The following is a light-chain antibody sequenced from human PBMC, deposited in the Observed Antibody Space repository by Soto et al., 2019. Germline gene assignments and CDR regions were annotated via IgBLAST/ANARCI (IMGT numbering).Light chain of an antibody. CDR3: CSYAGSSTLYV. CDR2: EGS. CDR1: SSDVGSYNL. V-gene: IGLV2-23*01. J-gene: IGLJ1*01. Sequence: QSALTQPASVSGSPGQSITISCTGTSSDVGSYNLVSWYQQHPDKAPKLMIYEGSKRPSGVSNRFSGSKSGNTASLTISGLQAEYEADYYCCSYAGSSTLYVFGTGTKLTVL.